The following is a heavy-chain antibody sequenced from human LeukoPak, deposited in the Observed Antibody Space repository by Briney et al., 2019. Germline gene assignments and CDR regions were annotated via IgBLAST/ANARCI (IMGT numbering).Heavy chain of an antibody. Sequence: GGSLRPSCAASGFTFSAIGMTWVGRAPGKGLGWGAVISYDGTNTYYADSVKGRFTISRDNSKNTLYLQMNSLRAEDTAVYYCASHYYGSGSYQSYWGQGTLVTVSS. D-gene: IGHD3-10*01. J-gene: IGHJ4*02. V-gene: IGHV3-30*03. CDR2: ISYDGTNT. CDR3: ASHYYGSGSYQSY. CDR1: GFTFSAIG.